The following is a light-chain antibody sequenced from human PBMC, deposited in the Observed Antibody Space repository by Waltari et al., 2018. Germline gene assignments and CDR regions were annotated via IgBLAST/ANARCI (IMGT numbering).Light chain of an antibody. V-gene: IGLV2-14*03. J-gene: IGLJ2*01. CDR2: DVS. CDR1: SNDIGANDS. CDR3: SSYTLTNPVV. Sequence: QSVLTQPASVSGSPGQSISISCTGTSNDIGANDSVSWYQQHPGRAAQLVIYDVSVRPSGVSIRFSGSKSGNTASLTISGLQAEDEALYYCSSYTLTNPVVFGGGTKLTVL.